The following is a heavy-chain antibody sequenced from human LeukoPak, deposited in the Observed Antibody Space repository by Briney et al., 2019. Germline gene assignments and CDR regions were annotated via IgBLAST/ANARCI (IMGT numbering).Heavy chain of an antibody. V-gene: IGHV1-2*02. J-gene: IGHJ5*02. CDR2: INPNSGGT. Sequence: ASVKVSCKASGYTFTGYYMHWVRQAPGQGLEWMGWINPNSGGTNYAQKFQGRVTMTRDTSISTAYMELSRLRSDDTAVYYCARGRDFWSGYDENWFDPWAREPWSPSPQ. CDR1: GYTFTGYY. D-gene: IGHD3-3*01. CDR3: ARGRDFWSGYDENWFDP.